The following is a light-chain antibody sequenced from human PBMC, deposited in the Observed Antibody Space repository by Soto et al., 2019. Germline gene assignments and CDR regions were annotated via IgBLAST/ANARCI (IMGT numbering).Light chain of an antibody. V-gene: IGLV1-47*02. CDR2: RNN. CDR1: SSNIGSNY. CDR3: AAWDDSLNGHMV. Sequence: QSVLTQSPSASGTPGQRVTISCAGASSNIGSNYVFWYQQLPGTAPKLLIYRNNQRPSGVPDRFSGSKSGTSASLAISGLRSEDEADYYCAAWDDSLNGHMVFGGGTKLTVL. J-gene: IGLJ3*02.